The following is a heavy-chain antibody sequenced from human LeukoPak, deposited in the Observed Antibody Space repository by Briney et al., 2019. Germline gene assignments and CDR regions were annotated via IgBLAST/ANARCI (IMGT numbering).Heavy chain of an antibody. CDR2: IYHSGFT. J-gene: IGHJ6*02. CDR3: LRDKAGSFYGSGGYHVYYNGMDV. Sequence: SEILSLTCTVSNYSINSGYYWGWIRQPPGKGLEWIGSIYHSGFTYSNPSLASRLSMSIDASKNEFSLKLTSVTAADTAIYFCLRDKAGSFYGSGGYHVYYNGMDVWGQGTAVTVS. D-gene: IGHD3-10*01. V-gene: IGHV4-38-2*02. CDR1: NYSINSGYY.